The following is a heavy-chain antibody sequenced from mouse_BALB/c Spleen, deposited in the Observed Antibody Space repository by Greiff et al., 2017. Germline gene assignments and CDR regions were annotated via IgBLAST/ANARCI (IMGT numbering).Heavy chain of an antibody. J-gene: IGHJ4*01. CDR1: GYTFTDYE. V-gene: IGHV1-15*01. D-gene: IGHD2-4*01. CDR3: TRRADYDAYYAMDY. Sequence: QVQLQQSGAELVRPGASVTLSCKASGYTFTDYEMHWVKQTPVHGLEWIGAIDPETGGTAYNQKFKGRATLTADKSSSTAYMELRSLTSEDSAVYYCTRRADYDAYYAMDYWGQGTSVTVSS. CDR2: IDPETGGT.